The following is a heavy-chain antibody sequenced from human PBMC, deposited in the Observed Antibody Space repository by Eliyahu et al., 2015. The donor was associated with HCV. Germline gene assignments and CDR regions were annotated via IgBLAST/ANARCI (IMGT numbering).Heavy chain of an antibody. Sequence: EVKKPGSSVKVSCKASGGTFSSYAISWVRQAPGQGLEWMGRIIPILGIANYAQKFQGRVTITADKSTSTAYMELSSLRSEDTAVYYCARRVRRYCSSTSCYSGDYYYYGMDVWGQGTTVTVSS. D-gene: IGHD2-2*02. CDR3: ARRVRRYCSSTSCYSGDYYYYGMDV. V-gene: IGHV1-69*04. CDR1: GGTFSSYA. CDR2: IIPILGIA. J-gene: IGHJ6*02.